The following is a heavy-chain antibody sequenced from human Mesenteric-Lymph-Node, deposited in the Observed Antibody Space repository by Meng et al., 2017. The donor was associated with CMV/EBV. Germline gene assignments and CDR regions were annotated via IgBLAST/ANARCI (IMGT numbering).Heavy chain of an antibody. CDR3: ARASPPSYCRPDCSSLGLGFDS. D-gene: IGHD2-21*01. J-gene: IGHJ4*02. Sequence: GSLRLSCAVYGGSFSGYYWSWIRQPPGKGLEWIGEINHSGSTNYNPSLKSRVTISVDTSKNQFSLKLSSVTAADTAVYYCARASPPSYCRPDCSSLGLGFDSWGQGTLVTVSS. CDR1: GGSFSGYY. CDR2: INHSGST. V-gene: IGHV4-34*01.